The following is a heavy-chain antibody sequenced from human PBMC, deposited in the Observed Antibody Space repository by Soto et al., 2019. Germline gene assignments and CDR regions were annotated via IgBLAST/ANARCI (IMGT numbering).Heavy chain of an antibody. D-gene: IGHD3-16*01. CDR1: GFTFINDA. Sequence: EVQSLESGGGLVQPGGSLRLSCVGSGFTFINDAMNWVRQTPGKGLERASGISGGGDRTFDADSVKGRFTISRDNSKNTANLQMNTRRADDTAVYYCARTVLGSTSRPDWWYFELWRRGTLVTVSS. V-gene: IGHV3-23*01. CDR3: ARTVLGSTSRPDWWYFEL. CDR2: ISGGGDRT. J-gene: IGHJ2*01.